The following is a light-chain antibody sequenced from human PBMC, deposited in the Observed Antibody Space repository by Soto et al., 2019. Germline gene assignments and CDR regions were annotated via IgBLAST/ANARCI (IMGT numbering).Light chain of an antibody. CDR3: QQYNSYPYT. V-gene: IGKV1-5*03. CDR2: KAS. J-gene: IGKJ2*01. Sequence: DIQMTQSPSTLSASVGDRVTITCRASQRISSWLAWYQQKPGKAPKLLIYKASSLESGVPSRFSGSGSGTEFTLTISSLQPDDFATYYCQQYNSYPYTFGQGTKLDIK. CDR1: QRISSW.